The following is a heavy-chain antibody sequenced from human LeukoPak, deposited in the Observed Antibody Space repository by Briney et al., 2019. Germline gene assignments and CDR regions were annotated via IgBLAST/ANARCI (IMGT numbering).Heavy chain of an antibody. Sequence: GASVKVFCKASGHTLNGLYVHWVRQAPGQGLEWMGCNNPKSGGAKYPQKFQGRVTMTRDTSISTAYMELSSLRSDDTAMYYCARFEDPGLLPAAFYWGQGTLVTVSA. CDR1: GHTLNGLY. CDR3: ARFEDPGLLPAAFY. J-gene: IGHJ4*02. V-gene: IGHV1-2*02. CDR2: NNPKSGGA. D-gene: IGHD2-2*01.